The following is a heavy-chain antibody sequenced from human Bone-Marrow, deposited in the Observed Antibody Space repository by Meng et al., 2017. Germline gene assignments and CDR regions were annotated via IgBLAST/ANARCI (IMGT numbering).Heavy chain of an antibody. Sequence: SLKISCVASGFTFDDNAMHWVRQAPGKGLEWVAGITWRGASIDYADSVKGRFIISRDNAKKSLYLQMNSLRREDTATYYCVKDSDSEWVYMDVWGQGTTVTVSS. CDR1: GFTFDDNA. CDR2: ITWRGASI. CDR3: VKDSDSEWVYMDV. D-gene: IGHD1-26*01. V-gene: IGHV3-9*01. J-gene: IGHJ6*02.